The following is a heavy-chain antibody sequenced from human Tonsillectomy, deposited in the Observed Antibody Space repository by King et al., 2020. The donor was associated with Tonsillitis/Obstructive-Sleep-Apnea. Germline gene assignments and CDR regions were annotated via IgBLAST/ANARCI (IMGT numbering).Heavy chain of an antibody. V-gene: IGHV3-23*04. CDR1: GFTFSSYA. CDR2: IRGRVGST. J-gene: IGHJ3*02. Sequence: EVQLVESGGGLGQPGGSLRLSCAASGFTFSSYAISWVRQALGKGLEWVSAIRGRVGSTYYADSVKGRFTISRDNSKNTLYLQMNSLRAEDTAVYYCAKGIAVAPDAFDIWGQGTMVTVSS. D-gene: IGHD6-19*01. CDR3: AKGIAVAPDAFDI.